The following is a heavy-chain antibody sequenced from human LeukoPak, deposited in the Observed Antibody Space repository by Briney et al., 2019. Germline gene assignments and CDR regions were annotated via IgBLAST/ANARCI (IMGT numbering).Heavy chain of an antibody. CDR3: ARGPRVVIAPYYFDY. CDR2: IYHSGST. D-gene: IGHD2-21*01. J-gene: IGHJ4*02. CDR1: GGSISSSNW. V-gene: IGHV4-4*02. Sequence: SGTLSLTCAVSGGSISSSNWWSWVRQPPGKGLEWIGEIYHSGSTNYNPSLKSRVTISVDTSKNQFSLKLSSVTAADTAVYYCARGPRVVIAPYYFDYWGQGTLVTVSS.